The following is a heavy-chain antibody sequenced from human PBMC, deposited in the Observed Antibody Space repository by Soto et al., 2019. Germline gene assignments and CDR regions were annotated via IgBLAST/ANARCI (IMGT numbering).Heavy chain of an antibody. CDR2: ISGSEEIT. CDR1: GFPFRSYA. D-gene: IGHD3-9*01. CDR3: GKARYLLVDQPLYFES. V-gene: IGHV3-23*01. J-gene: IGHJ4*02. Sequence: GGSLRLSCAASGFPFRSYAMGWVRQAPGKGLEWISVISGSEEITLYTDSVKGRFTISRDFSNNTLSLQMNSLRADDTAIYYCGKARYLLVDQPLYFESWGQGTPVTVSS.